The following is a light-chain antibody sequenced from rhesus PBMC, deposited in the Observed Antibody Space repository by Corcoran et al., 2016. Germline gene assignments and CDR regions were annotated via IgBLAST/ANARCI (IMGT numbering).Light chain of an antibody. Sequence: DIQMTQSPSSLSASVGDSVTITCRASQGISNWLAWYQQKPGKAPNLLIYRASNLETGVPSRFSGSGSGTDFTITISSLQPEDIATYYCQQHDNSPFAFGPGTKLDIK. CDR2: RAS. V-gene: IGKV1-69*01. CDR1: QGISNW. CDR3: QQHDNSPFA. J-gene: IGKJ3*01.